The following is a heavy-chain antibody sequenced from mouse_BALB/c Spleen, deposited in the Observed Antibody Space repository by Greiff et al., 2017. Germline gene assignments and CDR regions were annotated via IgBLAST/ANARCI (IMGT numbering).Heavy chain of an antibody. V-gene: IGHV5-6*01. CDR1: GFTFSSYG. J-gene: IGHJ2*01. D-gene: IGHD1-1*01. Sequence: EVKLVESGGDLVKPGGSLKLSCAASGFTFSSYGMSWVRQTPDKRLEWVATISSGGSYTYYPDSVKGRFTISRDNAKNTLYLQMSSLKSEDTAMYYCARDGINYYGSSYDYWGQGTTLTVSS. CDR3: ARDGINYYGSSYDY. CDR2: ISSGGSYT.